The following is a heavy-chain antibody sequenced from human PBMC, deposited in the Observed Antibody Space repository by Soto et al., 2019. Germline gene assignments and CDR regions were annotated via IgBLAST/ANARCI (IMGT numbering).Heavy chain of an antibody. CDR2: IYYSGST. V-gene: IGHV4-59*01. CDR1: GGSISSYY. CDR3: ARVLSGYLDY. Sequence: QVQLQESGPGLVKPSETLSLTCTVSGGSISSYYWSWIRQPPGKGLEWIGYIYYSGSTNYNPSLKSRVTISVDTSKNQFSLKLSSVTSADTAVYYCARVLSGYLDYWGQGTLVTVSS. D-gene: IGHD3-22*01. J-gene: IGHJ4*02.